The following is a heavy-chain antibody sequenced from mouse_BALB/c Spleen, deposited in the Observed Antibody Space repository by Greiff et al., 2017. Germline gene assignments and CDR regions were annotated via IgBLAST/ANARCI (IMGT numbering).Heavy chain of an antibody. V-gene: IGHV5-6*03. CDR1: GFTFSSYA. D-gene: IGHD2-1*01. CDR2: ISDGGSYT. Sequence: EVKLVESGGGLVKPGGSLKLSCAASGFTFSSYAMSWVRQTPEKRLEWVATISDGGSYTYYPDSVKGRFTISRDNAKNNLYLQMSSLKSEDTAMYYCAGGNYDAMDYWGQGTSVTVSS. CDR3: AGGNYDAMDY. J-gene: IGHJ4*01.